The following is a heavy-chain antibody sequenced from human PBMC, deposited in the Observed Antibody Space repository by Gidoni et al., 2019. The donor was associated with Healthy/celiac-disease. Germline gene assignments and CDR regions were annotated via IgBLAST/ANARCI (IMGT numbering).Heavy chain of an antibody. CDR2: ISAYNGNK. CDR1: GYTFTSYG. J-gene: IGHJ4*02. D-gene: IGHD1-20*01. CDR3: ARAPTYNWNDNFDY. Sequence: QVQLVQSGAEVKKPGASVKVSCKASGYTFTSYGISGVRQAPGQGLEWMGWISAYNGNKKYAQKFQGTVTMTTDTSTSTAHMELRSLRSDDTAVYYCARAPTYNWNDNFDYWGQGTLVTVS. V-gene: IGHV1-18*01.